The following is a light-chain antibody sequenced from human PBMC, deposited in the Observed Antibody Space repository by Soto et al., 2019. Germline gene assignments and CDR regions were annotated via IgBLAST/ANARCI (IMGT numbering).Light chain of an antibody. J-gene: IGKJ4*01. Sequence: EIVLTQSPATVSLSPGDSATLSCRASQSIRSYLAWYQQKRGQAPRLLIYDASNRATGIPARFSGSGSGTDFSLTISSLEPEDFAVYYCQQRSSWPLTFGGGTKVDIK. V-gene: IGKV3-11*01. CDR2: DAS. CDR1: QSIRSY. CDR3: QQRSSWPLT.